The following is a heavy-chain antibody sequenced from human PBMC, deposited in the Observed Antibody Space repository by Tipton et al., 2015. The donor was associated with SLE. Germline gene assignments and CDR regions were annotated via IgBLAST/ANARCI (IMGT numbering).Heavy chain of an antibody. D-gene: IGHD6-6*01. CDR1: GGSISSGGYY. J-gene: IGHJ6*03. CDR2: IFYGGST. CDR3: ARATGEYSSSFYYYMDV. V-gene: IGHV4-31*03. Sequence: TLSLTCTVSGGSISSGGYYWSWIRQHPGKGLEWIGYIFYGGSTYCNPSLKSRVSMSVDTSKSQFSLKLTSVTAADTAVYYCARATGEYSSSFYYYMDVWGKGTTVTVSS.